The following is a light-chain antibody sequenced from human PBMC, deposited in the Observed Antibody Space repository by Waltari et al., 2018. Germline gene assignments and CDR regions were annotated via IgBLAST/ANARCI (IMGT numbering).Light chain of an antibody. Sequence: QSALTQLPSASGSPGQSVTLSCSGTSTDLTTSHYVSWYQHHPGRAPKLLIYEVSKRPSGVPDRFSGSKSGNTASLTVSGLQTEDEAVYYCSSYAGRDNLLFGGGTKLTVL. V-gene: IGLV2-8*01. CDR1: STDLTTSHY. CDR3: SSYAGRDNLL. CDR2: EVS. J-gene: IGLJ2*01.